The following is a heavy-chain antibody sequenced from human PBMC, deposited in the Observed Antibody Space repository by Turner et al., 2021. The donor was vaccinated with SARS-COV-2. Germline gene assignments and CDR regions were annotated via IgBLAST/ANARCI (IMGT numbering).Heavy chain of an antibody. J-gene: IGHJ2*01. CDR3: ARAPNCGGSGYFDL. Sequence: LHLHESGPGLVKPSETLSLPCIASGFSISTNTSYWGWIRQPPGKGLEWIGTIYYTGSTDYNPALESQVTISIDTSKSQVSLNLKSVIAADTAVYYCARAPNCGGSGYFDLWGHGTLVTVSS. CDR1: GFSISTNTSY. D-gene: IGHD2-21*01. V-gene: IGHV4-39*01. CDR2: IYYTGST.